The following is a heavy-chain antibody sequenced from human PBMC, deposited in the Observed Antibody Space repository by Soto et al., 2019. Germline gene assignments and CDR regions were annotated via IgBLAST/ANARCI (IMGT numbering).Heavy chain of an antibody. CDR1: GGSISSSNW. Sequence: SETLSLTCAVSGGSISSSNWWSWVRQPPGKGLEWIGEIYHSGSTNYNPSLKSRVTISVDKSKNQFSLKLSSVTAADTAVYYCRLVAGFSLGLRDYWGQGTLVTVSS. J-gene: IGHJ4*02. CDR2: IYHSGST. CDR3: RLVAGFSLGLRDY. V-gene: IGHV4-4*02. D-gene: IGHD6-19*01.